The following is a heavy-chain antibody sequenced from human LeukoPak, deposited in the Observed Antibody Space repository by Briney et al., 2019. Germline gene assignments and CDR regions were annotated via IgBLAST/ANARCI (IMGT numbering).Heavy chain of an antibody. D-gene: IGHD3-22*01. CDR1: GFTFSSYS. Sequence: GSLRLSCAASGFTFSSYSMNWVRQAPGKGLEWVSSISSSSSYIYYADSVKGRFTISRDNAKNSLYLQMNSLRAEDTAVYYCARDLRTDPYYYDSSGPLRDYWGQGTLVTVSS. J-gene: IGHJ4*02. V-gene: IGHV3-21*01. CDR2: ISSSSSYI. CDR3: ARDLRTDPYYYDSSGPLRDY.